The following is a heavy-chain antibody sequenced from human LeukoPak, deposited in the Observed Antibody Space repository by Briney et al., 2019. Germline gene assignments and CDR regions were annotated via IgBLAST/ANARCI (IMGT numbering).Heavy chain of an antibody. CDR1: GYTFTGYY. CDR2: INPNSGGT. J-gene: IGHJ4*02. V-gene: IGHV1-2*02. D-gene: IGHD2-2*01. CDR3: ARAVFRPAAVDY. Sequence: ASVKVSCKASGYTFTGYYMHWVRQAPGQGLEWMGWINPNSGGTNYAQKFQGRVTMTGDTSISTAYMELSRLRSDDTAVYYCARAVFRPAAVDYWGQGTLVTVSS.